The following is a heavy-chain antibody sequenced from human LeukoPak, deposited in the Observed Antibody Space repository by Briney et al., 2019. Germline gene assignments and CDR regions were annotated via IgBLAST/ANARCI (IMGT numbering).Heavy chain of an antibody. J-gene: IGHJ4*02. CDR2: MNPNSGNT. CDR3: ARIAEAGNPRGNDY. V-gene: IGHV1-8*01. CDR1: GYTFTSYD. Sequence: ASVKVSCKASGYTFTSYDINWVRQATGQGLEWMGWMNPNSGNTGYAQKFQGRVTMTRNTSISTAYMELSSLRSEDTAVYYCARIAEAGNPRGNDYWGQGTLVTVSS. D-gene: IGHD6-19*01.